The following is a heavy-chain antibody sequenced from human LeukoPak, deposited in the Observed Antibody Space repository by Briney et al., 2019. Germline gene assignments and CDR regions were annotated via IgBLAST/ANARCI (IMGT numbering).Heavy chain of an antibody. J-gene: IGHJ6*03. Sequence: PSETLSLTCSVSGGSIGSGTYYWSWIRQPAGKGLEYIGRISTSGSTNYNPSLKSRLTISVDTSTNNFSLKLSSVTAADTAVYYCARVVSYSGGYYYYYYMDVWGKGTTVTVSS. CDR3: ARVVSYSGGYYYYYYMDV. D-gene: IGHD1-26*01. CDR1: GGSIGSGTYY. V-gene: IGHV4-61*02. CDR2: ISTSGST.